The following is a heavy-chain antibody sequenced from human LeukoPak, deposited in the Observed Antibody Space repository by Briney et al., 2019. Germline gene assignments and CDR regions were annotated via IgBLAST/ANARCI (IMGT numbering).Heavy chain of an antibody. V-gene: IGHV4-59*01. D-gene: IGHD1-26*01. J-gene: IGHJ4*02. CDR3: ARESYSVDY. CDR2: IYYSGST. CDR1: GGSISIYY. Sequence: SETLSLTCTVSGGSISIYYWSWIRQPPGKGLEWIGYIYYSGSTNYNPSLKSRVTISVDRSKNQFSLKLSSVTAADTAVYYCARESYSVDYWGQGTLVTVSS.